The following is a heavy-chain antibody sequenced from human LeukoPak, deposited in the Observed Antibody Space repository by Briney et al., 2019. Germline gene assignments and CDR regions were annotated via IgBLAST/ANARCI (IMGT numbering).Heavy chain of an antibody. CDR3: ARLRSSSWYYYYYYMDV. Sequence: SETLSLTCAVYGGSFSGYYWSWIRQPPGKGLEWIGEINHSGSTNYNPSLKSRVTTSVDTSKNQFSLKLSSVTAADTAVYYCARLRSSSWYYYYYYMDVWGKGTTVTISS. V-gene: IGHV4-34*01. CDR2: INHSGST. J-gene: IGHJ6*03. D-gene: IGHD6-13*01. CDR1: GGSFSGYY.